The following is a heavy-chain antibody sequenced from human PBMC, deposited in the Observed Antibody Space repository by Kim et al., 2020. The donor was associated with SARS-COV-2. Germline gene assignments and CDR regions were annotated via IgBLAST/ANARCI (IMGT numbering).Heavy chain of an antibody. J-gene: IGHJ6*02. V-gene: IGHV3-23*01. Sequence: GGSLRLSCAASGFTFSSYAMSWVRQAPGKGLEWVSSISGSGSNTYYADSVKGRFTTSRDNSKNTLYLQMNSLRAEDTAVYYCANPIAARPYYYYGMDVWGQGTTVTVSS. CDR3: ANPIAARPYYYYGMDV. CDR1: GFTFSSYA. D-gene: IGHD6-6*01. CDR2: ISGSGSNT.